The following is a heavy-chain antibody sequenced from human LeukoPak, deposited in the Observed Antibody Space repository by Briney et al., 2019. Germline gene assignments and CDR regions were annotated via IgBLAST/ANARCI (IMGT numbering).Heavy chain of an antibody. CDR2: ISSSGSTI. CDR3: AKVMECSSTTCYNYYYYMDV. V-gene: IGHV3-11*01. D-gene: IGHD2-2*02. Sequence: PGGSLRLSCAASGFTFSDYYMSWIRQAPGKGLEWVSYISSSGSTIYYADSVKGRFTISRDNAKNSLYLQMNSLRAEDTAMYYCAKVMECSSTTCYNYYYYMDVWGKGTTVTVSS. J-gene: IGHJ6*03. CDR1: GFTFSDYY.